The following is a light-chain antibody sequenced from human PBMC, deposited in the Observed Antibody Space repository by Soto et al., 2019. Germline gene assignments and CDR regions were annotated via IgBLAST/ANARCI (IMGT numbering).Light chain of an antibody. CDR1: SGYSNYK. Sequence: QPVLTQPPSASASLGASVTLTCTLSSGYSNYKVDWYQQGPGKGPRFVMRVGTGGIVGSKGDGIPDRFSVLGSGLNRYLTLKNIQDEYESDSHCGAHHGSGSNVVFGGGTKLTVL. V-gene: IGLV9-49*01. J-gene: IGLJ2*01. CDR2: VGTGGIVG. CDR3: GAHHGSGSNVV.